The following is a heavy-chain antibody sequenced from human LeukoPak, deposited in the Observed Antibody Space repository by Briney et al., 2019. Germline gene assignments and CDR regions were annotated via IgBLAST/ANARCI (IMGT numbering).Heavy chain of an antibody. V-gene: IGHV1-24*01. J-gene: IGHJ4*02. Sequence: ASVKVSCKVSGYTRTELSMHWVRQAPGKGLEWMGGFDPEDGETIYAQKFQGRVTMTEDTSTDTAYMELSSLRSEDTAVYYCATGHSSGWYYFDYWGQGTLVTVSS. CDR2: FDPEDGET. CDR3: ATGHSSGWYYFDY. CDR1: GYTRTELS. D-gene: IGHD6-19*01.